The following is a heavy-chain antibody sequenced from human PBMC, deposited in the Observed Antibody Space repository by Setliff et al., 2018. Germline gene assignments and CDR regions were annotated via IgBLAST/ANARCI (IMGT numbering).Heavy chain of an antibody. CDR2: IYYSGST. CDR3: ARTGTYRYFDY. D-gene: IGHD1-1*01. V-gene: IGHV4-4*02. J-gene: IGHJ4*02. Sequence: PSETLSLTCAVSGGSISSPNWWNWVRQPPGKGLEWIGEIYYSGSTYYNPSLKSRLTISVDTSKNQFSLKLRSVTAADTAVYYCARTGTYRYFDYWGQGALVTVSS. CDR1: GGSISSPNW.